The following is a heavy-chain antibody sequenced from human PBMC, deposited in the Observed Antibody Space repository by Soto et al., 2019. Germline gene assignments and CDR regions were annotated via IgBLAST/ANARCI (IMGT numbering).Heavy chain of an antibody. J-gene: IGHJ4*02. CDR1: GASISSYY. CDR3: ARGPDYYGSGSTFDS. CDR2: IYHSGST. Sequence: QVQLPESGPGVVKPSETLSLTCTVSGASISSYYWSWIRQPPGKGLEWIGYIYHSGSTNYNPSLQSRVTMSVDTSKKQISLKLRSVTAADTAVYYCARGPDYYGSGSTFDSWGQGTLVTVSS. D-gene: IGHD3-10*01. V-gene: IGHV4-59*01.